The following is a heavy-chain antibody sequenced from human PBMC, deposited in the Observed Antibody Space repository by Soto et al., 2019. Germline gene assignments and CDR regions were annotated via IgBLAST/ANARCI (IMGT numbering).Heavy chain of an antibody. D-gene: IGHD2-2*01. CDR2: FDPEDGET. J-gene: IGHJ6*02. V-gene: IGHV1-24*01. CDR1: GYTLTELS. Sequence: ASVKVSCKVSGYTLTELSMNWVRQAPGRGLEWMGGFDPEDGETIYAQKFQGRVTMTEDTSTDTAYMELSSLRSEDAAVYYCARTGAHQRLYCSSISCYVPPCYYYGIDVWGQGTTLSVSS. CDR3: ARTGAHQRLYCSSISCYVPPCYYYGIDV.